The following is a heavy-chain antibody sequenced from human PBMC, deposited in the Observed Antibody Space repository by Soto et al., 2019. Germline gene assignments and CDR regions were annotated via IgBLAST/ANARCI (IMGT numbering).Heavy chain of an antibody. Sequence: SETLSLTCTVSGGSISSYYWSWIRQPPGKGLEWIGYIYYSGSTNYNPSLKSRVTISVDTSKNQFSLKLSSVTAADTAVYYCARGTYYYGSGSYYTPYYFDYWGQGTLVTVSS. J-gene: IGHJ4*02. CDR2: IYYSGST. V-gene: IGHV4-59*01. CDR3: ARGTYYYGSGSYYTPYYFDY. CDR1: GGSISSYY. D-gene: IGHD3-10*01.